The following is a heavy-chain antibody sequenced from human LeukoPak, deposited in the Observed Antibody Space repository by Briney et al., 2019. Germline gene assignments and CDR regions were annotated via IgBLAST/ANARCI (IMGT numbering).Heavy chain of an antibody. CDR1: GGSFSGYY. D-gene: IGHD6-13*01. CDR3: ARGYRIAAAGPDY. J-gene: IGHJ4*02. CDR2: INHSGST. Sequence: PSETLSLTCAVYGGSFSGYYWSWIRQPPGKGLEWIGEINHSGSTNYNPSLKSRVTISVDTSKNQFSLKLSSVTAADTAVYYCARGYRIAAAGPDYWGQGTLVTVSS. V-gene: IGHV4-34*01.